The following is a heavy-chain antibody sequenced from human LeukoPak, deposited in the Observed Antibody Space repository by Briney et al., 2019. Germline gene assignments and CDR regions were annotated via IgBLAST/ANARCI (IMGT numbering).Heavy chain of an antibody. V-gene: IGHV1-8*01. D-gene: IGHD5-24*01. Sequence: ASVKVSCKASGYTFTSYDINWVRQAAGQGLEWMGWMNPNSGNTGYAQKFQGRVTMTRNTSINTAYMELSSLRSEDTAVYYCARVLQDGYNEDYWGQGTLVTVSS. J-gene: IGHJ4*02. CDR2: MNPNSGNT. CDR1: GYTFTSYD. CDR3: ARVLQDGYNEDY.